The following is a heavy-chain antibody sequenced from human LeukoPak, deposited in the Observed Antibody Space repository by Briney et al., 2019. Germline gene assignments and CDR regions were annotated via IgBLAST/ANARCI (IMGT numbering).Heavy chain of an antibody. D-gene: IGHD3-22*01. J-gene: IGHJ4*02. CDR2: ISAYNGNT. V-gene: IGHV1-18*01. Sequence: GASVKVSCKASGYTFTSYGISWVRQAPGQGLEWMGWISAYNGNTNYAQKLQGRVTMTTDTSTSTAYMELRSLRSDDTAVYYCARLLSYYSDSSGQSDYWGQGTLVTVSS. CDR3: ARLLSYYSDSSGQSDY. CDR1: GYTFTSYG.